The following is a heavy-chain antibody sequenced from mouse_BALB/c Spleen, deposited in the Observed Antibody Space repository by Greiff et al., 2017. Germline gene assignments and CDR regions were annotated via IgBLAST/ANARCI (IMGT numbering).Heavy chain of an antibody. CDR1: GYTFTSYW. CDR2: INPSTGYT. J-gene: IGHJ3*01. CDR3: ARRMGGNYEIAY. Sequence: VQLQQSGAELAKPGASVKMSCKASGYTFTSYWMHWVKQRPGQGLEWIGYINPSTGYTEYNQKFKDKATLTADKSSSTAYMQLSSLTSEDSAVYYCARRMGGNYEIAYWGQGTLVTVSA. V-gene: IGHV1-7*01. D-gene: IGHD2-1*01.